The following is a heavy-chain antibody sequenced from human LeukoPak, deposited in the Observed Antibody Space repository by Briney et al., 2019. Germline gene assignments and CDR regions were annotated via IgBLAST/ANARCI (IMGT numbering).Heavy chain of an antibody. CDR2: SYRGGDA. Sequence: GGSLRLSCAASGFTVSYNYMSWVRQTPRKGLEWVSSSYRGGDAYYTDSVRGRFTISRDNSDNTLYLQMNSLRAEDTALYYCAKGNYGSGSLYIGDAFDIWGQGTMVTVSS. CDR1: GFTVSYNY. CDR3: AKGNYGSGSLYIGDAFDI. D-gene: IGHD3-10*01. J-gene: IGHJ3*02. V-gene: IGHV3-53*01.